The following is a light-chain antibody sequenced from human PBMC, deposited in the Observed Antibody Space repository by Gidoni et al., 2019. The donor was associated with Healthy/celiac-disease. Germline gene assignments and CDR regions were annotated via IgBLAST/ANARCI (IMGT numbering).Light chain of an antibody. CDR3: SAWDDSLSAWV. J-gene: IGLJ3*02. Sequence: QSVLTKPPPASGTLGQRVTISCSGSISNLRSNYVSCFPHLPGTPPKLLLYRNKPRPSGVPDRFSGSKSGTPASLAISWLRSEDEADYYCSAWDDSLSAWVFGGGTTLTVL. CDR1: ISNLRSNY. CDR2: RNK. V-gene: IGLV1-47*01.